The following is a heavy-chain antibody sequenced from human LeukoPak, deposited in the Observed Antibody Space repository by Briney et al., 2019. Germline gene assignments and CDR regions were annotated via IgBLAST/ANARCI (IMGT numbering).Heavy chain of an antibody. V-gene: IGHV1-18*01. D-gene: IGHD6-13*01. CDR1: GYTFASYG. Sequence: ASAEVSCKASGYTFASYGISWVRQAPGQGLEWMGWISAYNDNTKYAQNLQGRVTLTTDTSTSTAYMELRSLTSDDTALYYCARDTARITTPGGPDYWGQGTLVTVSS. J-gene: IGHJ4*02. CDR2: ISAYNDNT. CDR3: ARDTARITTPGGPDY.